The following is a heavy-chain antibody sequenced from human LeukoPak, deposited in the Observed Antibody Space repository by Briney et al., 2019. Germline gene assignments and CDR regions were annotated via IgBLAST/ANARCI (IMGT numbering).Heavy chain of an antibody. CDR3: ATDYYGSGSYYL. CDR1: GYTLTELS. J-gene: IGHJ4*02. CDR2: FDPDDGET. V-gene: IGHV1-24*01. D-gene: IGHD3-10*01. Sequence: ASVKVSCKVPGYTLTELSMHWVRQAPGKGLEWMGGFDPDDGETIYAQKFQGRVTMTEDTSTDTAYMELSSLRSEDTAVYYCATDYYGSGSYYLWGQGTLVTVSS.